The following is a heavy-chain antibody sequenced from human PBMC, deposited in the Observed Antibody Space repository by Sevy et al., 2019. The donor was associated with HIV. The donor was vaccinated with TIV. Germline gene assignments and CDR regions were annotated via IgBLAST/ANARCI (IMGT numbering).Heavy chain of an antibody. CDR2: ISSGSSFI. J-gene: IGHJ4*02. V-gene: IGHV3-21*01. CDR1: GFIFSGYT. Sequence: GGSLRLSCAASGFIFSGYTMNWVRQAPGKDLEWVSSISSGSSFIYYADSLQGRFIISRDNARKSLYLQMNNLRVEDTAVYYCARVGLGDCSGTNCSPNDYWGQGTLVTVSS. D-gene: IGHD2-2*01. CDR3: ARVGLGDCSGTNCSPNDY.